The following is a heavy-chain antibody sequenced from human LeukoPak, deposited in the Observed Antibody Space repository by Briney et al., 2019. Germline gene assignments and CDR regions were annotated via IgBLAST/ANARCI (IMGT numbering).Heavy chain of an antibody. Sequence: PGGSLRLSCAASGFTFSSYGMHWVRQAPGKGLEWVAFIRYDGSNKYYADSVKGRFTISRDNSKNTLYLQMNSLRAEDTAVYYCAGAWGLAAAGCLDYWGQGTLVTVSS. D-gene: IGHD6-13*01. CDR1: GFTFSSYG. V-gene: IGHV3-30*02. CDR3: AGAWGLAAAGCLDY. J-gene: IGHJ4*02. CDR2: IRYDGSNK.